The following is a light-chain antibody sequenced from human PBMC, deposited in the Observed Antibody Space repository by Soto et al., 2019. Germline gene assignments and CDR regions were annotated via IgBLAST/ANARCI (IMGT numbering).Light chain of an antibody. CDR2: GNS. V-gene: IGLV2-8*01. J-gene: IGLJ3*02. Sequence: QSALTQPPSASGSPGQSVAISCTGTSSDVGGYNYVSWYQQLPGAAPKLVIFGNSNRPSGVPERFSGSKSGTSASLANAGVLAEDEAAYYCQAYDYSLAASVFGGGTKLTVL. CDR1: SSDVGGYNY. CDR3: QAYDYSLAASV.